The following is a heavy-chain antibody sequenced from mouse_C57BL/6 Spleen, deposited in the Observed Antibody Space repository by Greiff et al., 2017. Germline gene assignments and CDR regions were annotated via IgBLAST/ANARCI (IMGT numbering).Heavy chain of an antibody. CDR1: GFTFSSYA. CDR2: ISDGGSYT. Sequence: EVQVVESGGGLVKPGGSLKLSCAASGFTFSSYAMSWVRQTPEKRLEWVATISDGGSYTYYPDNVKGRFTISRDNAKNNLYLQMSHLKSEDTAMYYCARAWDTPFDYWGQGTTLTVSS. CDR3: ARAWDTPFDY. D-gene: IGHD4-1*01. V-gene: IGHV5-4*01. J-gene: IGHJ2*01.